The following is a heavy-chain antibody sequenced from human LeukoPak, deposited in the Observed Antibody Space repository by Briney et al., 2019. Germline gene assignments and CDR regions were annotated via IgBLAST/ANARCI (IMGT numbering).Heavy chain of an antibody. CDR1: GFTFSASW. Sequence: GGSLRLSCAASGFTFSASWMTWVRQAPGKGLEWVANIKDNGRGEYYVDSVKGRFTVSRDNAKNSVYLQMNSLRAEDTAVYNCARDGSRGWDYWGQGTLVTVSS. D-gene: IGHD1-26*01. J-gene: IGHJ4*02. CDR2: IKDNGRGE. CDR3: ARDGSRGWDY. V-gene: IGHV3-7*01.